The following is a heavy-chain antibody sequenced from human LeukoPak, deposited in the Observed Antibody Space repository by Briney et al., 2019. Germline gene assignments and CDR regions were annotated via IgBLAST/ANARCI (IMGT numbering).Heavy chain of an antibody. CDR1: GFIFSGYG. D-gene: IGHD2-15*01. V-gene: IGHV3-30*18. Sequence: GGSLRLSCAASGFIFSGYGMHWVRQAPGKGLEWVAVISYDGSNKYYADSVKGRFTISRDNSKNTLYLQMNSLRAEGTAVYYCAKDLSVVATTAHFDYWGQGTLVTVSS. CDR3: AKDLSVVATTAHFDY. J-gene: IGHJ4*02. CDR2: ISYDGSNK.